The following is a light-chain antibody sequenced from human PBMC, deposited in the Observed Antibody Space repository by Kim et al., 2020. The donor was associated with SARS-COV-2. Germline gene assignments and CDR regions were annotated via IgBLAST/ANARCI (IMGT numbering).Light chain of an antibody. Sequence: VCPGERATLSCRASQSVSSNIAWYQQKPGQAPRLLIYGASTRATGIPARFSGSGSGTEFTLTISSLQSEDFAVYYCQQYNNWPLTFGGGTKVDIK. CDR3: QQYNNWPLT. CDR1: QSVSSN. V-gene: IGKV3-15*01. J-gene: IGKJ4*01. CDR2: GAS.